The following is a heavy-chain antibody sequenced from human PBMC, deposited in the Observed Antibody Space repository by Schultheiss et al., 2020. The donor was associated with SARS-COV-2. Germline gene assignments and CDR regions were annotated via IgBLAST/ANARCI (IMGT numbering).Heavy chain of an antibody. V-gene: IGHV1-69*04. CDR2: IIPILGIA. Sequence: SVKVSCKASGGTFSSYAISWVRQAPGQGLEWMGRIIPILGIANYAQKFQGRVTITADKSTSTAYMELSSLRSEDTAVYYCARDRQWLAPNDYWGQGTLVTVSS. CDR3: ARDRQWLAPNDY. D-gene: IGHD6-19*01. CDR1: GGTFSSYA. J-gene: IGHJ4*02.